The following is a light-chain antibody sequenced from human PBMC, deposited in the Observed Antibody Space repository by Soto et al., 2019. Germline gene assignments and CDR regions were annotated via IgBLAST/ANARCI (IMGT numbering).Light chain of an antibody. Sequence: QSALTQPPSASGTPGQRVTISCSGSSSKIGSDYVYWYQQLPGTAPKLLIYRNDERPSGVPDRFSGSKSDTSASLAISGLRSEDEADYYCAMWYDSLSGPYVVFGGGTKLTVL. V-gene: IGLV1-47*01. CDR3: AMWYDSLSGPYVV. J-gene: IGLJ2*01. CDR2: RND. CDR1: SSKIGSDY.